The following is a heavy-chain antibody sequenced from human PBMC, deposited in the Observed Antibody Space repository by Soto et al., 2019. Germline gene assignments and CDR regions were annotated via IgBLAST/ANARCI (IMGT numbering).Heavy chain of an antibody. V-gene: IGHV1-69*13. Sequence: GASVKVSCKASGGTFSSYAISWVRQAPGQGLEWMGGIIPIFGTANHAQKFQGRVTITADESTSTAYMELSSLRSEDTAVYYCARDIGPDTYYYYGMDVWGQGTTVTVSS. CDR2: IIPIFGTA. CDR3: ARDIGPDTYYYYGMDV. J-gene: IGHJ6*02. CDR1: GGTFSSYA. D-gene: IGHD1-26*01.